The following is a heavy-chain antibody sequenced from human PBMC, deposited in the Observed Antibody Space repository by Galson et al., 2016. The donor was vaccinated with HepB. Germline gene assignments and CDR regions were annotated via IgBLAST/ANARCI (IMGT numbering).Heavy chain of an antibody. Sequence: SLRLSCAASGFTFSTYWMHWVRQAPGKGLVYVSRINSDGSSTTYADSVKGRFTISRDNAKNTLYLRMNSLRADDTAVYYCARDPMRFAFDLWGQGTMVTVSS. CDR2: INSDGSST. CDR1: GFTFSTYW. CDR3: ARDPMRFAFDL. V-gene: IGHV3-74*01. J-gene: IGHJ3*01.